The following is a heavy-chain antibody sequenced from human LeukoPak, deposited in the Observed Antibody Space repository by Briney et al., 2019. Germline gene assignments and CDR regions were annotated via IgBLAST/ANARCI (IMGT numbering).Heavy chain of an antibody. CDR1: QYNFTTYW. CDR2: IYPGDSDT. CDR3: ARGDMLIAAAGMGDY. Sequence: GESLKISCKGSQYNFTTYWIGWVRQMPGKGLEWMGIIYPGDSDTRYSPSFQGQVTISADKSISTAYLQWSSLKASDTAMYYCARGDMLIAAAGMGDYWGQGTLVTVSS. D-gene: IGHD6-13*01. J-gene: IGHJ4*02. V-gene: IGHV5-51*01.